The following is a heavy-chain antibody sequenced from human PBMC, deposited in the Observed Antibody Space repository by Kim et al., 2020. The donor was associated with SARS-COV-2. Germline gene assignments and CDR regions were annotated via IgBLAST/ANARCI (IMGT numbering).Heavy chain of an antibody. V-gene: IGHV1-18*01. CDR3: ARVKEYYDILTGYYYYYYGMDV. CDR2: ISAYNGNT. J-gene: IGHJ6*02. CDR1: GYTFTSYG. Sequence: ASVKVSCKASGYTFTSYGISWVRQAPGQGLEWMGWISAYNGNTNYAQKLQGRVTMTTDTSTSTAYMELRSLRSDDTAVYYCARVKEYYDILTGYYYYYYGMDVWGQGTTVTVSS. D-gene: IGHD3-9*01.